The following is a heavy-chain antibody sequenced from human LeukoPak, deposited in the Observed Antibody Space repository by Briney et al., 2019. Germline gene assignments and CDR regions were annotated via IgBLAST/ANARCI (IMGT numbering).Heavy chain of an antibody. D-gene: IGHD3-16*01. CDR3: ASGGGYDYVWGSYRPGANFDY. Sequence: PGGSLRLSCAASGFTFSDYYMSWIRQAPGKGLEWVSYISSSGSTIYYADSVKGRFTISRDNAKNSLYLQMNSLRAEDTAVYYCASGGGYDYVWGSYRPGANFDYWGQGTLVTVSS. V-gene: IGHV3-11*04. J-gene: IGHJ4*02. CDR2: ISSSGSTI. CDR1: GFTFSDYY.